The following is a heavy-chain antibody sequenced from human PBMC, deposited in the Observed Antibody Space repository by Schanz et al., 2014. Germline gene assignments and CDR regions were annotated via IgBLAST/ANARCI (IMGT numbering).Heavy chain of an antibody. V-gene: IGHV3-11*06. D-gene: IGHD3-10*01. J-gene: IGHJ4*02. CDR1: GFTFSDYY. CDR3: ARGGYGSGSYREFDS. Sequence: VQLVESGGGLVKPGGSLRLSCAASGFTFSDYYMSWIRQAPGKGLEWVSYIGDTTTYTNYADSVKGRFTISRDNSKNTLYLQMNTLRAEDTAVYYCARGGYGSGSYREFDSWGQGALVTVSS. CDR2: IGDTTTYT.